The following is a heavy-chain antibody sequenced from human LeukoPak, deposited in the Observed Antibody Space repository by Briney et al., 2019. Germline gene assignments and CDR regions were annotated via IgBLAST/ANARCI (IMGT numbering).Heavy chain of an antibody. CDR2: IYYSGST. J-gene: IGHJ5*02. D-gene: IGHD2-8*02. V-gene: IGHV4-59*01. CDR3: ARAGRGFDP. CDR1: GGSISSYY. Sequence: PSETLSLTCTVSGGSISSYYWSWIRQLPGKGLEWIGYIYYSGSTNYNPSLKSRVTISVDTSKNQFSLKLSSVTAADTAVYYCARAGRGFDPWGQGTLVTVSS.